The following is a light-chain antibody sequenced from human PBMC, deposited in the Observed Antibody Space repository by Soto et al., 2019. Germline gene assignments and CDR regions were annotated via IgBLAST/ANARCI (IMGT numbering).Light chain of an antibody. CDR3: QQYGSSPQGT. CDR1: QSVSGTY. V-gene: IGKV3-20*01. J-gene: IGKJ1*01. CDR2: GAS. Sequence: EIVLTQSPGTQSLSPGERATLSCRASQSVSGTYLAWYQQKPGQAPRLLIYGASSRATGIPDRFSGSGSGTDFTLTISRLEPEDFAVYYCQQYGSSPQGTFGQGTKVEIK.